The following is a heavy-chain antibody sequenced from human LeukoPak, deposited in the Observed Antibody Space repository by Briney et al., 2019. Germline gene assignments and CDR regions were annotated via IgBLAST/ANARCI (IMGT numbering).Heavy chain of an antibody. CDR3: ARYSRYFDWFGGIDP. CDR1: GGSISSYY. J-gene: IGHJ5*02. V-gene: IGHV4-59*01. Sequence: SETLSLTCTVSGGSISSYYWSWIRQPPGKGLEWIGYIYYSGSTNYNPSLKSRVTISVDTSKNQFSLKLSSVTAADTAVYYCARYSRYFDWFGGIDPWGQGTLVTVSS. CDR2: IYYSGST. D-gene: IGHD3-9*01.